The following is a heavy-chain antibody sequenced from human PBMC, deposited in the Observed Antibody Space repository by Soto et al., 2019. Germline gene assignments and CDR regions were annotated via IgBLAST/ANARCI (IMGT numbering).Heavy chain of an antibody. CDR1: GGSISSGAYY. J-gene: IGHJ4*02. CDR2: IYYSGST. Sequence: QVQLQESGPGLVKPSQTLSLTCTVSGGSISSGAYYWSWIRQHPGKGLEWIGYIYYSGSTYYNPSHKSRVTISVDTSKNQFSLKLSSVTAADTAVYYCASSSGARYYYYWGQGTLVTVSS. CDR3: ASSSGARYYYY. D-gene: IGHD2-15*01. V-gene: IGHV4-31*03.